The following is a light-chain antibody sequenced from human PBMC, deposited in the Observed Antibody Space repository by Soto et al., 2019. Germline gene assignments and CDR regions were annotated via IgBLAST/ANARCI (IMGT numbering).Light chain of an antibody. CDR3: QQCNNWPPWT. Sequence: EIVMTQSPATLSVSPGERATLSCRASQSVSSNLAWYQQKPGQAPRLLIYGASTRATGIPARFSGSGSGTEFTLTISSLQSEDFEVYYCQQCNNWPPWTFGQGTKVEIK. V-gene: IGKV3-15*01. J-gene: IGKJ1*01. CDR1: QSVSSN. CDR2: GAS.